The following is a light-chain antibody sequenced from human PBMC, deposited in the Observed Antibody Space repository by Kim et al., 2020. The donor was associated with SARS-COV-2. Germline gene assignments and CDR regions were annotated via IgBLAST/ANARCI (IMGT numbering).Light chain of an antibody. V-gene: IGLV3-19*01. Sequence: SSELTQDPAVSVALGQTVRITCQGDILRNYYATWYQQKPGQAPVVVIYGENKRPSGIPDRSSGSTSGNTATLTITGAQAEDEADYHCDSRDSSGYQVVFGAGTQLTV. CDR3: DSRDSSGYQVV. J-gene: IGLJ2*01. CDR2: GEN. CDR1: ILRNYY.